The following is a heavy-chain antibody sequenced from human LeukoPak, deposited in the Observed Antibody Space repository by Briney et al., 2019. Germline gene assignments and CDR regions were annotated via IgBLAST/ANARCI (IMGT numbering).Heavy chain of an antibody. D-gene: IGHD6-13*01. CDR1: GFTFTGYW. V-gene: IGHV5-51*01. CDR3: ARVYKYNPSWYYFDY. Sequence: GESLKISCKGSGFTFTGYWIGWVRQMPGKGLEWMGIIYPGDSDTRYSPSFQGQVTISADKSITTAFLQWSSLKASDTAMYYCARVYKYNPSWYYFDYWGQGTLVTVSS. CDR2: IYPGDSDT. J-gene: IGHJ4*02.